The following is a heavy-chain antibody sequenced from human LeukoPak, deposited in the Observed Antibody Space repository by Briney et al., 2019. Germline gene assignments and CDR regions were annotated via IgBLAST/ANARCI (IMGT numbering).Heavy chain of an antibody. CDR3: ARYTGTYRDF. V-gene: IGHV3-21*01. D-gene: IGHD1-26*01. Sequence: SGGSLRLSCAASGFTFSRSNMTWVRQAPGKGLEWVSSITSGSGYIFYADSVKGRFTISRDNAKNSLYLQMNSLRVEDTALYYCARYTGTYRDFWGQGTLVTVSS. CDR2: ITSGSGYI. CDR1: GFTFSRSN. J-gene: IGHJ4*02.